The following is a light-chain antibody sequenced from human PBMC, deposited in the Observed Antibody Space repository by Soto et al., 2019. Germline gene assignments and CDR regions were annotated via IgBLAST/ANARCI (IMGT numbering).Light chain of an antibody. CDR3: RSYTISRTPYV. CDR2: DVT. Sequence: QSALTQPASVSGSPGQSITISCTGTSSDVGGYDYVSWYQQHPGRPPKLVISDVTNRPSVVSNRFSGSKSGNTASLTISGLQAEDEAVYYCRSYTISRTPYVFGPGTKLTVL. V-gene: IGLV2-14*03. J-gene: IGLJ1*01. CDR1: SSDVGGYDY.